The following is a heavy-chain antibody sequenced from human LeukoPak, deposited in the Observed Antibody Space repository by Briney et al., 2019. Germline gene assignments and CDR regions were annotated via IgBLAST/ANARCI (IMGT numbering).Heavy chain of an antibody. V-gene: IGHV3-74*01. CDR2: LNSDGRIT. CDR1: GFTFSSYW. D-gene: IGHD3-22*01. CDR3: ARWGPYDSSGYYLDY. J-gene: IGHJ4*02. Sequence: GGSLRLSCAASGFTFSSYWMHWVRQAPGKGLVWVSRLNSDGRITNYADSVKGRFTISRDNAKNTLYLQMNSLRAEDTAVYYCARWGPYDSSGYYLDYWGQGTLVTVSS.